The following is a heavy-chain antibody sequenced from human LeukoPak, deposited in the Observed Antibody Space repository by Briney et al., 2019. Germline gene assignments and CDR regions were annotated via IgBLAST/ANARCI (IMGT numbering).Heavy chain of an antibody. CDR2: ISYDGSNK. D-gene: IGHD3-9*01. Sequence: GGSLRLSCAASGFTFSSYGMHWVRQAPGKGLEWVAVISYDGSNKYYADSVKGRFTISRGNSKNTLYLQMNSLRAEDTAVYYCATSPLRYFDWLLYWGQGTLVTVSS. J-gene: IGHJ4*02. CDR3: ATSPLRYFDWLLY. CDR1: GFTFSSYG. V-gene: IGHV3-30*03.